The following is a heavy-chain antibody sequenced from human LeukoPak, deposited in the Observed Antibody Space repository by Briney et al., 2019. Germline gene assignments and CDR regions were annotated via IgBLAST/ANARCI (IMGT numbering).Heavy chain of an antibody. V-gene: IGHV3-11*01. CDR2: MTSSGTTI. CDR1: GFTFSDYY. Sequence: GSLRLSCAASGFTFSDYYMTWIRQAPGKGLEWVSYMTSSGTTIYYADSVRGRLTISRDNAKKSLYLQMNSLRAEDTAVYYCARLEQYHRGHFYYYMDVWGKGTTVTVSS. CDR3: ARLEQYHRGHFYYYMDV. J-gene: IGHJ6*03. D-gene: IGHD2-2*01.